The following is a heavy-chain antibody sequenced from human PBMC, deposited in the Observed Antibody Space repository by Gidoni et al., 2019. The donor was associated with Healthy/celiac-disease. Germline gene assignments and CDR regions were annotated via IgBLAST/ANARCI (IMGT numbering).Heavy chain of an antibody. Sequence: QLQLQEAGAGLVKPSEPLSLPCAVFGGSISSSSDYWGWIRQPPGKGLGCIGSISYSGSTYYNPSLKSRVTISVDTSKHQFSLKLSSVPAADTAVYYCARHPYDFWSGYLNWFDPWGQGTLVTVSS. CDR1: GGSISSSSDY. V-gene: IGHV4-39*01. CDR3: ARHPYDFWSGYLNWFDP. J-gene: IGHJ5*02. D-gene: IGHD3-3*01. CDR2: ISYSGST.